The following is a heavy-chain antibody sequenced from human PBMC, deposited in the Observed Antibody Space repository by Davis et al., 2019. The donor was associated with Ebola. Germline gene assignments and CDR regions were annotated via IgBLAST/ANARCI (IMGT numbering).Heavy chain of an antibody. CDR1: GYSFTTYW. CDR3: ARRDSSGYFLFDS. Sequence: GESLKISCKGSGYSFTTYWIGWVRQMPGKGLEWMGIIFPGDSDIRYSPSFQGQVTISADKSLSTAYLQWSSLKASDTAMYYCARRDSSGYFLFDSWGQGTQVTVSS. CDR2: IFPGDSDI. V-gene: IGHV5-51*01. D-gene: IGHD3-22*01. J-gene: IGHJ4*02.